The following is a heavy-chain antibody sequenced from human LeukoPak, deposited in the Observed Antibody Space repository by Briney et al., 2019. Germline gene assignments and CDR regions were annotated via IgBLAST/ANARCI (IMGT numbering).Heavy chain of an antibody. D-gene: IGHD6-13*01. Sequence: SETLSLTCAVSGGSISSGGYSWSWIRQPPGKGLEWIGYIYHSGSTYYNPSLKSRVTISVDRSKNQFSLKLCSVTAADTAVYYCARAILAAAGTLGYNWFDPWGQGTLVTVSS. CDR3: ARAILAAAGTLGYNWFDP. CDR2: IYHSGST. V-gene: IGHV4-30-2*01. CDR1: GGSISSGGYS. J-gene: IGHJ5*02.